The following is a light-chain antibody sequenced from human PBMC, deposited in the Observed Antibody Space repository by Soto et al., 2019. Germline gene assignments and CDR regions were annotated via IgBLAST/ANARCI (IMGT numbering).Light chain of an antibody. CDR1: SSNIGNNY. J-gene: IGLJ3*02. CDR3: GTWFTGRLV. V-gene: IGLV1-51*01. CDR2: DNN. Sequence: QSVLTQPPSVSAAPGQKVTISCSGSSSNIGNNYVSWYQQLPGTAPKLLIYDNNKRPSGIPDRFSGSKSGTSATLGITGLQTGDEADYYCGTWFTGRLVFGGGTKLTVL.